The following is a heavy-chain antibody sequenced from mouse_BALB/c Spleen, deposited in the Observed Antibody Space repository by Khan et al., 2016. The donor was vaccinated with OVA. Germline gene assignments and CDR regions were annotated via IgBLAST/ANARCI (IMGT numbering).Heavy chain of an antibody. D-gene: IGHD2-3*01. CDR2: ISTYSGST. J-gene: IGHJ2*01. Sequence: QVQLQQSGPELVRPGVSVKISCKGSGYTFTDDAMYWVKQCHAKSLEWMGLISTYSGSTNYNQKLKGNVTMTVDKSYSAAYMVHARSTSEDPAIYYCASLASAGYYDYWGQGTTLTVSS. CDR3: ASLASAGYYDY. CDR1: GYTFTDDA. V-gene: IGHV1S137*01.